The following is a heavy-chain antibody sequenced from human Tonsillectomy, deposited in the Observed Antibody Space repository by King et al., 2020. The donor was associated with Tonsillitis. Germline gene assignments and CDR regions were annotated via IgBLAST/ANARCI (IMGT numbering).Heavy chain of an antibody. J-gene: IGHJ2*01. D-gene: IGHD5-18*01. CDR3: TRVRIQLRYFYL. V-gene: IGHV3-49*03. Sequence: VQLVESGGGLVQPGRSLRLACTASGFTFGDYAMSWFRQAPGKGLEWVGFIRSRAYGGTTECAASVKGRFTISRDDSKSIAYLQMNSLKTEDTAVYYCTRVRIQLRYFYLWGRGTLVTVSS. CDR1: GFTFGDYA. CDR2: IRSRAYGGTT.